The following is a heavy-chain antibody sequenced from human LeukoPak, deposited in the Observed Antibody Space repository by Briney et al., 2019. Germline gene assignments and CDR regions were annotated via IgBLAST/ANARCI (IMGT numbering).Heavy chain of an antibody. D-gene: IGHD6-13*01. Sequence: ASVKVSCKASGYTFTSYAMHWVRQAPGQGLEWMGWINTNTGNPTYAQGFTGRFVFSLDTSVSTAYLQISSLKAEDTAVYYCARLFYDVGSWYSPPDYWGQGTLVTVSS. J-gene: IGHJ4*02. CDR1: GYTFTSYA. CDR2: INTNTGNP. V-gene: IGHV7-4-1*02. CDR3: ARLFYDVGSWYSPPDY.